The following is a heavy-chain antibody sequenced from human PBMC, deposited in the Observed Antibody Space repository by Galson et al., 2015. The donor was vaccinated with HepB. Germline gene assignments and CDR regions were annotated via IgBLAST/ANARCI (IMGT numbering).Heavy chain of an antibody. CDR3: ARDGALGYCSGGSCLNLYYFDY. CDR1: GFTFSSYD. J-gene: IGHJ4*02. CDR2: ISSSGSTI. V-gene: IGHV3-48*03. Sequence: SLRLSCAASGFTFSSYDMNWVRQAPGKGLEWVSYISSSGSTIYYADSVKGRFTISRDNAKNSLYLQMNSLRAEDTAVYYCARDGALGYCSGGSCLNLYYFDYWGQGTLVTVSS. D-gene: IGHD2-15*01.